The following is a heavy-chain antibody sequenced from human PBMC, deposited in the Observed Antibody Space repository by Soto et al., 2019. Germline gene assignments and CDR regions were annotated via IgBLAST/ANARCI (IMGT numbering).Heavy chain of an antibody. CDR1: GDSVSSDSYY. Sequence: PSETLSLTCTVSGDSVSSDSYYWSWIRQPPGKGLEWIGEINHSGSTNYNPSLKSRVTISVDTSKNQFSLELSSVTAADTAVYYCAGFLVDGGDSPHYYYYGMDVWGQGTTVTVSS. J-gene: IGHJ6*02. D-gene: IGHD2-21*02. V-gene: IGHV4-34*01. CDR3: AGFLVDGGDSPHYYYYGMDV. CDR2: INHSGST.